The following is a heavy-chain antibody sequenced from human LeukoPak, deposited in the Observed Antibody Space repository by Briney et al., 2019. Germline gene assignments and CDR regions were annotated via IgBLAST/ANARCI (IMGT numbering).Heavy chain of an antibody. D-gene: IGHD3-16*02. Sequence: SVKVSCKASGGTFSSYAISWVRQAPGQGLEWMGGIIPIFGTASYAQKFQGRVTITTDESTSTAYMELSSLRSEDTAVYYCGVRLGELSSQEGFDYWGQGTLVTVSS. J-gene: IGHJ4*02. CDR1: GGTFSSYA. CDR3: GVRLGELSSQEGFDY. V-gene: IGHV1-69*05. CDR2: IIPIFGTA.